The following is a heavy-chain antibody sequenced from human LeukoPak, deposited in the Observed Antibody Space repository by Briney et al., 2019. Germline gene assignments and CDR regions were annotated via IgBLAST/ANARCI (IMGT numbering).Heavy chain of an antibody. CDR3: ARSPGGGFDI. J-gene: IGHJ3*02. V-gene: IGHV4-59*01. CDR2: IYYGGTT. CDR1: GGSITNFY. Sequence: SETLSLTCTVSGGSITNFYGGWIRQSPGKGLELIGYIYYGGTTNYSPSLKSRVSISVDTSKKQFSLKLSSVTAADTAVYYCARSPGGGFDIWGQGTMVTVSS. D-gene: IGHD2-15*01.